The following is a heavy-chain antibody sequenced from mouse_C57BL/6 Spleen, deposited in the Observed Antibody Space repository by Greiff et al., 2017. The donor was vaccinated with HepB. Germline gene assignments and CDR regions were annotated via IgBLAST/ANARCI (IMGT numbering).Heavy chain of an antibody. CDR3: ARGDYGSSSHFDY. V-gene: IGHV1-61*01. Sequence: QVQLQQPGAELVRPGSSVKLSCKASGYTFTSYWMDWVKQRPGQGLEWIGNIYPSDSETHYNQKFKDKATLTVDKSSSTAYMQLSSLTSEDSAVYYCARGDYGSSSHFDYWGQGTTLTVSS. CDR1: GYTFTSYW. CDR2: IYPSDSET. D-gene: IGHD1-1*01. J-gene: IGHJ2*01.